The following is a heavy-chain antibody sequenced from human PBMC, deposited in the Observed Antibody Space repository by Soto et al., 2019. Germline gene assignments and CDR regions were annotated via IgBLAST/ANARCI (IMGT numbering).Heavy chain of an antibody. CDR3: ASRYGGTLDY. CDR2: IYYSGST. D-gene: IGHD4-17*01. CDR1: GGSISSYY. J-gene: IGHJ4*02. Sequence: QVQLQESGPGLVKPSETLSLTCTVSGGSISSYYWSWIRQPPGKGLEWIGYIYYSGSTNYNPSLKRRSTKSVDTSKNQFSLKLSSVTAADTAVYYCASRYGGTLDYWGQGTLVTVSS. V-gene: IGHV4-59*08.